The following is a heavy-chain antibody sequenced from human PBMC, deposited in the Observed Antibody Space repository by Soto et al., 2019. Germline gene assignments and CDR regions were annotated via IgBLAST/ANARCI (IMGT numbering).Heavy chain of an antibody. CDR1: GVTFNTYG. D-gene: IGHD3-22*01. V-gene: IGHV3-48*02. CDR3: ATSYYYDSSGRPDY. J-gene: IGHJ4*02. Sequence: PGGSLRLSCVASGVTFNTYGMHWVRQAPGKGLEWDAYISRSGSTKYYADSVKGRFTISRDNAKNSLYLQMNSLRDEDTAVYYCATSYYYDSSGRPDYWGQGTLVTVSS. CDR2: ISRSGSTK.